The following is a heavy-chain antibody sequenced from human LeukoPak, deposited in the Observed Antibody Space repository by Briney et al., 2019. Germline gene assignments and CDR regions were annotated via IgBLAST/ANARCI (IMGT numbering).Heavy chain of an antibody. Sequence: PSQTLILTCTVSGGSISSGDYYWSWIRQPPGKGLEWIGYIYYSGSTYYNPSLKSRVTISVDTSKNQFSLKLSSVTAADTAVYYCAREGIVGATIGGCFDYWGQGTLVTVSS. J-gene: IGHJ4*02. CDR3: AREGIVGATIGGCFDY. CDR1: GGSISSGDYY. D-gene: IGHD1-26*01. V-gene: IGHV4-30-4*01. CDR2: IYYSGST.